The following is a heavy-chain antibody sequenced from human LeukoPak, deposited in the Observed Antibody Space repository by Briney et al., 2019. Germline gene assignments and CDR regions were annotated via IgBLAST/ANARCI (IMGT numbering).Heavy chain of an antibody. V-gene: IGHV3-23*01. Sequence: GGSLRLSCAASGFTFSSYAMSWVRQAPGKGLEWVSAISGSGGSTYYADSVKGRFTISRDNSKNTLYLQMNSLRAEDTAVYYCANRITKAPLTICSSTSCPEEGYYYYGMDVWGQGTTVTVSS. CDR1: GFTFSSYA. CDR3: ANRITKAPLTICSSTSCPEEGYYYYGMDV. CDR2: ISGSGGST. D-gene: IGHD2-2*01. J-gene: IGHJ6*02.